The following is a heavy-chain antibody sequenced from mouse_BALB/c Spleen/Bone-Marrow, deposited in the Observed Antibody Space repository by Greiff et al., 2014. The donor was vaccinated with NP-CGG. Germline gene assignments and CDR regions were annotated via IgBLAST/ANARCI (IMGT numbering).Heavy chain of an antibody. J-gene: IGHJ3*01. CDR2: IWAGGST. D-gene: IGHD2-4*01. CDR3: ARVGLRLTWFAY. Sequence: VQLQQSGPGLVAPSQSLSITCTVSGFSLTSYGIHWVRQPPGKGLEWLGVIWAGGSTNYNSALMSRLSISKDNSKSQVFLKMNSLQTDDTAMYYCARVGLRLTWFAYWGQGTLVTVSA. CDR1: GFSLTSYG. V-gene: IGHV2-9*02.